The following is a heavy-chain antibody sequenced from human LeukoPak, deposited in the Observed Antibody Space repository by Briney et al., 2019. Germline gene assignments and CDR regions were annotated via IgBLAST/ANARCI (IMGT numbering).Heavy chain of an antibody. CDR2: VNHSGDT. CDR3: ARGGSGWYIDS. Sequence: SETLSLTCAVSGGCFSNSYWSWIRQPPGKGLEWIGEVNHSGDTNYNPSLKSRVAFLINTSKNQFSLELSSVTAADTAVYYCARGGSGWYIDSWGQGTLVIVSS. V-gene: IGHV4-34*01. J-gene: IGHJ4*01. CDR1: GGCFSNSY. D-gene: IGHD6-19*01.